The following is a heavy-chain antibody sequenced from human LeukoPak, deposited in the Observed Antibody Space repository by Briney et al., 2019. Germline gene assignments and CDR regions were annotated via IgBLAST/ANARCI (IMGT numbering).Heavy chain of an antibody. Sequence: PSETLSLTCAVSGYSISSGYYWGWIRQPPGKGLEWIGSIYHSGSTYYNPSLKSRVTISVGTSKNQFSLKLSSVTAADRAVYYRARHRVGVEVPAAIGYWGQGTPVTVSS. J-gene: IGHJ4*02. CDR2: IYHSGST. V-gene: IGHV4-38-2*01. CDR3: ARHRVGVEVPAAIGY. CDR1: GYSISSGYY. D-gene: IGHD2-2*02.